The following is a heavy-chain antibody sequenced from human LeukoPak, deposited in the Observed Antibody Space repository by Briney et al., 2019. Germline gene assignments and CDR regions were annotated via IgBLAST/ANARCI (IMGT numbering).Heavy chain of an antibody. CDR3: ARESGIFDDYGDYLYFDY. Sequence: GGSLRLSCAASGFTFSSYSMNWVRQAPGKGLEWVLSISSSSSYIYYADSVKGRFTISRDNAKNSLYLQMNSLRAEDTAVYYCARESGIFDDYGDYLYFDYWGQGTLVTVSS. D-gene: IGHD4-17*01. J-gene: IGHJ4*02. CDR1: GFTFSSYS. V-gene: IGHV3-21*01. CDR2: ISSSSSYI.